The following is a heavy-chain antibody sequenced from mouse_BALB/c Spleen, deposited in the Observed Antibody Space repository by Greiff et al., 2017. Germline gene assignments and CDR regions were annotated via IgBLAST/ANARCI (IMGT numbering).Heavy chain of an antibody. CDR1: GYSFTDYN. Sequence: VQLQQSGPELVKPGASVKVSCKASGYSFTDYNMYWVKQSHGKSLEWIGEIDPSDSYTNYNQKFKGKATLTVDKSSSTAYMQLSSLTSEDSAVYYCARKGLYYYGSRDYAMDYWGQGTSVTVSS. CDR3: ARKGLYYYGSRDYAMDY. CDR2: IDPSDSYT. J-gene: IGHJ4*01. D-gene: IGHD1-1*01. V-gene: IGHV1S135*01.